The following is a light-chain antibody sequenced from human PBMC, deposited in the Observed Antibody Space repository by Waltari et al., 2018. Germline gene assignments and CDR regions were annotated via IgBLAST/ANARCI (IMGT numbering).Light chain of an antibody. V-gene: IGLV4-69*01. CDR3: QTWGTGVHVV. CDR2: VNSGGTQ. Sequence: QVVPTQSPSASASRGASVKLTCTLSSGHSNYAITRHQQQPGKGPRLLMKVNSGGTQFKGDGIPNRFTGSGSGSERYLTISCLQSDDEADYYCQTWGTGVHVVFGGGTKLTVL. J-gene: IGLJ2*01. CDR1: SGHSNYA.